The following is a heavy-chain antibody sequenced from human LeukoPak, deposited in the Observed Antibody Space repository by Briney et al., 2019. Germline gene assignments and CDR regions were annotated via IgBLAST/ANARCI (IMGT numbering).Heavy chain of an antibody. D-gene: IGHD1-26*01. CDR1: GYSISSGYY. CDR3: ARGRIDWYRGEYFDY. J-gene: IGHJ4*02. CDR2: IYHSGST. V-gene: IGHV4-38-2*02. Sequence: PSETLSLTCTVSGYSISSGYYWGWIRQPPGKGLEWIGSIYHSGSTYYNPSLKGRVTISVDTSENQFSLKLSSVTAADTAVYYCARGRIDWYRGEYFDYWGQGTLVTVSS.